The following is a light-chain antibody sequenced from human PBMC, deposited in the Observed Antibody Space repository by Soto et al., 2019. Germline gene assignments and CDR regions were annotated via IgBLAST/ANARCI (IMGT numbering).Light chain of an antibody. V-gene: IGKV3-15*01. CDR3: QQYNNGTPIT. J-gene: IGKJ1*01. Sequence: ELVLPQSPETLSLSPGEGATLSCMAIQSISSSFLAWYQQKPGQSPRLLIYGASTRATGIPARFSGSGSGTEFTLTISSRQSEDFAVYYCQQYNNGTPITFGQGTKVDVK. CDR2: GAS. CDR1: QSISSS.